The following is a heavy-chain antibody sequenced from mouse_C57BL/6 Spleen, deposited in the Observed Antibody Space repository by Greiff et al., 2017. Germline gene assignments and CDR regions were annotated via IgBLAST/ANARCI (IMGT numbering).Heavy chain of an antibody. CDR2: IDPETGGT. Sequence: QVLLKQSGAELVRPGASVTLSCKASGYTFTDYEMHWVKQTPVHGLEWIGAIDPETGGTAYNQKFKGKAILTADKSSSTAYMELRSLASEDSAVYYCTIFPDYWGQGTTLTVSS. CDR3: TIFPDY. V-gene: IGHV1-15*01. CDR1: GYTFTDYE. J-gene: IGHJ2*01.